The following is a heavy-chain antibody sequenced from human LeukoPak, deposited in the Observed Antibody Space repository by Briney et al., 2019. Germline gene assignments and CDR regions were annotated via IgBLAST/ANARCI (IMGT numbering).Heavy chain of an antibody. CDR2: IYSGGTT. Sequence: GGSLRLSCAVSGFTVSGNYMSWVRQAPGKGLEWVSLIYSGGTTYYADSVKGRFTISRDNSKNTLYLQMNSLRAEDTAVYYCARDEWDCSSTSCYRTGLDYWGQGTLVTVSS. CDR1: GFTVSGNY. J-gene: IGHJ4*02. V-gene: IGHV3-53*01. D-gene: IGHD2-2*01. CDR3: ARDEWDCSSTSCYRTGLDY.